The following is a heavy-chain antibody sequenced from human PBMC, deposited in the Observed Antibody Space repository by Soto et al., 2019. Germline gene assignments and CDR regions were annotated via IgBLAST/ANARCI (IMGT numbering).Heavy chain of an antibody. CDR2: ISSSSSYI. J-gene: IGHJ3*02. D-gene: IGHD1-26*01. V-gene: IGHV3-21*01. Sequence: GGSLRLSXAASGFTFSSYSMNWVRQAPGKGLEWVSSISSSSSYIYYADSVKGRFTISRDNAKNSLYLQMNSLRAEDTAVYYCARRSYNENAFDIWGQGTMVTVS. CDR3: ARRSYNENAFDI. CDR1: GFTFSSYS.